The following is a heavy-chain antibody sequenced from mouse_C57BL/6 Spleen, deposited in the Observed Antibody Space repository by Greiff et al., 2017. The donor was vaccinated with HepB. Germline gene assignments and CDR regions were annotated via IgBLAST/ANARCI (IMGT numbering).Heavy chain of an antibody. CDR3: ARLHYSNSYAMDY. CDR1: GFTFSSYT. Sequence: DVKLVESGGGLVKPGGSLKLSCAASGFTFSSYTMSWVRQTPEKRLEWVATISGGGGNTYYPDSVKGRFTISRDNAKNTLYLQMSSLRSEDTALYYCARLHYSNSYAMDYWGQGTSVTVSS. D-gene: IGHD2-5*01. J-gene: IGHJ4*01. V-gene: IGHV5-9*01. CDR2: ISGGGGNT.